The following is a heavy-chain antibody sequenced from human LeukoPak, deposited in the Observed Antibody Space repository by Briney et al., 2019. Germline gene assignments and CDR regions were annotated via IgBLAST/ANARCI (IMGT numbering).Heavy chain of an antibody. J-gene: IGHJ4*02. Sequence: GESLRLSCAASEFTFSNYAMSWVRQAPGKGLEWVSTISGYGGTTYFADSVKGRFTISRDNSKNTLYLQMNSLRAEDTAVYYCAKDYGDYFDCRGQGTLVTVSS. D-gene: IGHD4-17*01. V-gene: IGHV3-23*01. CDR3: AKDYGDYFDC. CDR1: EFTFSNYA. CDR2: ISGYGGTT.